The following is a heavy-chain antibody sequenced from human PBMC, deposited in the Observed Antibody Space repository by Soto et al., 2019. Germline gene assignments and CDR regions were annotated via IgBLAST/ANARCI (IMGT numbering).Heavy chain of an antibody. CDR3: ARDSSTSRYYYYGMDV. V-gene: IGHV4-38-2*02. Sequence: PSETLSLTCAVSGYSISSGYYWGWIRQPPGKGLEWIGSIYHSGSTYYNPSLKSRVTISVDTSKNQFSLKLSSVTAADTAVYYCARDSSTSRYYYYGMDVWGQGTTVTVSS. J-gene: IGHJ6*02. CDR2: IYHSGST. CDR1: GYSISSGYY. D-gene: IGHD2-2*01.